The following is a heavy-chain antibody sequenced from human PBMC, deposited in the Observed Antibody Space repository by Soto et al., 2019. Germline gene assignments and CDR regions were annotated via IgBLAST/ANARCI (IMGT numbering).Heavy chain of an antibody. Sequence: QVQLVESGGGVVQPGRSLTLSCAASGFTFSSYAIHWVRQAPGKGLEWVAVISSDGNNKYYADSVKGRLSVSRDNSKSTLYLQMISLRAEDTAVYYCAKEPGAYTGNQYYYYYSMDVWGQGTTVTVSS. CDR2: ISSDGNNK. CDR1: GFTFSSYA. V-gene: IGHV3-30-3*01. J-gene: IGHJ6*02. D-gene: IGHD1-26*01. CDR3: AKEPGAYTGNQYYYYYSMDV.